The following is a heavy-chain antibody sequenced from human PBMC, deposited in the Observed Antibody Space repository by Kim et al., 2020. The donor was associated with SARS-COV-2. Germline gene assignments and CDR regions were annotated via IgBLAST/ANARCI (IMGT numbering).Heavy chain of an antibody. CDR3: ARAGTYSSSRTFDY. CDR2: ISSSSSNI. CDR1: GFTFNKYI. V-gene: IGHV3-21*01. J-gene: IGHJ4*02. Sequence: GGSLRLSCAASGFTFNKYIMNWVRQAPGKGLEWVSSISSSSSNIYYADSVKGRFTISRDNAKNSLYLQMNSLRAEDTAVYYCARAGTYSSSRTFDYWGRGTLVTVSS. D-gene: IGHD6-13*01.